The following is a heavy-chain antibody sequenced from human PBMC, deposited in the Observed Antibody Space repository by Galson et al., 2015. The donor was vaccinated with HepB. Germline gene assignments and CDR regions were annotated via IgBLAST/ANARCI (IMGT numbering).Heavy chain of an antibody. CDR2: IYPGDSDT. CDR3: ARGSWEPTPQNAFDI. Sequence: QSGAEVKKPGESLKISCKGSGYSFTSYWIGWVRQMPGKGLEWMGIIYPGDSDTRYSPSFQGQVTISADKSISTAYLQWSSLKASDTAMYYCARGSWEPTPQNAFDIWGQGTMVTVSS. CDR1: GYSFTSYW. D-gene: IGHD1-26*01. V-gene: IGHV5-51*01. J-gene: IGHJ3*02.